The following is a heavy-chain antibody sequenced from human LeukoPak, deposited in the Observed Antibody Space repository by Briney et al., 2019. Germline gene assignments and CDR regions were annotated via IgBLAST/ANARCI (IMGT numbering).Heavy chain of an antibody. CDR3: ARPHYYDSSGYAFDI. Sequence: PSETLSLTCTVSGGSINSGSYYWSWIRQPAGKGLEWIGRIHSSGTTNYKSSLKSRVTILVDTPRNQFSLKLTSVTAADTAVYYCARPHYYDSSGYAFDIWGQGTMVTVSS. CDR2: IHSSGTT. CDR1: GGSINSGSYY. J-gene: IGHJ3*02. D-gene: IGHD3-22*01. V-gene: IGHV4-61*02.